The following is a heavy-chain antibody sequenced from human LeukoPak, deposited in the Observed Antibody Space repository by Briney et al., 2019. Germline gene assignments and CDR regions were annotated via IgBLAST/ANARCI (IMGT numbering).Heavy chain of an antibody. J-gene: IGHJ1*01. CDR3: ARESTAGYKSSWDGFRN. V-gene: IGHV3-7*01. D-gene: IGHD6-13*01. CDR2: SEK. Sequence: SEKYYVDSVKGRFTISRDNAKNSLFLQMGSLRVEDTAVYYCARESTAGYKSSWDGFRNWGQGTLVSVSS.